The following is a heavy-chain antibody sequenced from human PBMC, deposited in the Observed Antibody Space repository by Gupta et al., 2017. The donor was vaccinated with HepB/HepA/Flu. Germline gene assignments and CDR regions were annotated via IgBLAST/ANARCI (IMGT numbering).Heavy chain of an antibody. CDR1: GFTFSSYA. D-gene: IGHD5-18*01. J-gene: IGHJ4*02. CDR2: ISGSGGST. Sequence: EVQLLESGGGLVQPGGSLRLSCAASGFTFSSYAMSWVRQAPGKGLEWVSAISGSGGSTYYADSVKGRFTISRDNSKNTLYLQMNSLRAEDTAVYYCARPGSLGYSYGYYFDYWGQGTLVTVSS. CDR3: ARPGSLGYSYGYYFDY. V-gene: IGHV3-23*01.